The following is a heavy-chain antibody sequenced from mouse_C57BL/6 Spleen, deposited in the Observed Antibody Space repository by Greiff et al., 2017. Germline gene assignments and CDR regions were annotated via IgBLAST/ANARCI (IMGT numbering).Heavy chain of an antibody. J-gene: IGHJ3*01. Sequence: QVQLQQPGAELVKPGASVKLSCKASGYTFTSYWMHWVKQRPGQGLEWIGMIHPNSGSTNYNEKFKSKATLTVDKSSSTAYMQLSSLTAEDSAVYYCARTGASTPFAYWGQGTLVTVSA. V-gene: IGHV1-64*01. CDR2: IHPNSGST. CDR3: ARTGASTPFAY. D-gene: IGHD2-1*01. CDR1: GYTFTSYW.